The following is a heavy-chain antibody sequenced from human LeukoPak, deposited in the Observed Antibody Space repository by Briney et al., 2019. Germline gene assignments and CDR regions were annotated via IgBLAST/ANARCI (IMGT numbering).Heavy chain of an antibody. CDR3: ARLEYRGVIRV. CDR1: GGSFSNYD. J-gene: IGHJ4*02. CDR2: INHSGST. D-gene: IGHD3-10*01. Sequence: SETLSLTCGVYGGSFSNYDWNWIRQPPGKGLEWIGEINHSGSTSYNPSLKSRVTISVDTSKNQFSLKLSSVTAADTAVYYCARLEYRGVIRVWGQGTLVTVSS. V-gene: IGHV4-34*01.